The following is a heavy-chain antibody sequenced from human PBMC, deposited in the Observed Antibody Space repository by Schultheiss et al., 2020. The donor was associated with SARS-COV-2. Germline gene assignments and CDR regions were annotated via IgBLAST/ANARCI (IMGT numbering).Heavy chain of an antibody. Sequence: GGSLRLSCAASGFTFSDYAMTWIRQAPGKGLEWVSSIGDAGYGPYYSDSMKGRFTISRDNSKNTLYLQMNSLRAEDTAVYYCASGKAADFDYWGQGTLVTVSS. J-gene: IGHJ4*02. CDR3: ASGKAADFDY. CDR1: GFTFSDYA. D-gene: IGHD6-13*01. V-gene: IGHV3-23*01. CDR2: IGDAGYGP.